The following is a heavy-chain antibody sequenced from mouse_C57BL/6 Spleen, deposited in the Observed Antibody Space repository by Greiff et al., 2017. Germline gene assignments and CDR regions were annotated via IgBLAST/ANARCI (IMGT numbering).Heavy chain of an antibody. CDR1: GYTFTSYW. V-gene: IGHV1-50*01. D-gene: IGHD1-1*01. J-gene: IGHJ2*01. CDR3: ARRGPYGSSYY. Sequence: QVQLQQPGAELVKPGASVKLSCKASGYTFTSYWMQWVKQRPGQGLEWIGEIDPSDSYTNYNQKFKGKATLTVDTSSSTAYMQLSSLTSEDSAVYYCARRGPYGSSYYWGKGTTLTVSS. CDR2: IDPSDSYT.